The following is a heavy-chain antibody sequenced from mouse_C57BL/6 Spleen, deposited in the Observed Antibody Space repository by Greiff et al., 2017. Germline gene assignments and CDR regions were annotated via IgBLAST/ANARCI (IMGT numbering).Heavy chain of an antibody. CDR1: GYTFTSYW. CDR3: ARDDGSGPLYYYAMDY. V-gene: IGHV1-50*01. CDR2: IDPSDSYT. J-gene: IGHJ4*01. Sequence: QVQLQQSGAELVKPGASVKLSCKASGYTFTSYWMQWVKQRPGQGLEWIGEIDPSDSYTNYNQKFKGKATLTVDTTSSTAYMQLSSLTSEDSAVYYCARDDGSGPLYYYAMDYWGQGTSVTVSS. D-gene: IGHD1-1*01.